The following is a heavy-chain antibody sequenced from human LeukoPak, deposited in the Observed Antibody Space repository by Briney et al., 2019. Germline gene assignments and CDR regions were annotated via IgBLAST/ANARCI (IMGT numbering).Heavy chain of an antibody. CDR2: IYTSGYT. CDR3: ARGEYKGFDP. V-gene: IGHV4-4*07. J-gene: IGHJ5*02. CDR1: GGSISSIY. D-gene: IGHD2/OR15-2a*01. Sequence: SETLSLTCTVAGGSISSIYWSWIRQPAGKGLEWIGRIYTSGYTNYNPSLKSRVTMSVDTSKTQFSLKLSSVTAADTAVYYCARGEYKGFDPWGQGTLVTVSS.